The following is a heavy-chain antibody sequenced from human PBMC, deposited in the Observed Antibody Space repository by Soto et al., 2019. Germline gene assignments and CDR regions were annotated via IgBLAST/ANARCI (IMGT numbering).Heavy chain of an antibody. D-gene: IGHD2-15*01. V-gene: IGHV4-30-4*01. Sequence: QVQLQESGPGLVKPSQTLSLTCTVSGGSISSGNYYWSWIRQPPGKGLEWIGFISYNGSTYYSTSLKSRVTISVDTSKSQFSLNLSFVTAADTAVYYCATMGTPATGLYFFDYWGQGSLVTVSS. CDR2: ISYNGST. CDR3: ATMGTPATGLYFFDY. J-gene: IGHJ4*02. CDR1: GGSISSGNYY.